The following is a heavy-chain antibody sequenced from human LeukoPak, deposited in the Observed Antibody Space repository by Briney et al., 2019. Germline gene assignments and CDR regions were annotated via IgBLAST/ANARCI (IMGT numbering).Heavy chain of an antibody. J-gene: IGHJ4*02. CDR1: IGSISSSKW. D-gene: IGHD3-3*02. CDR3: ARDRIFGNIIGL. CDR2: IYLYGTT. Sequence: SETLSLTCSVSIGSISSSKWWSWVRQSPVKGLEWIGEIYLYGTTNYNPSFTSRVTMSVDRSRNQFSLKLSSVTAAATAVYYCARDRIFGNIIGLWGQGTLVTVSS. V-gene: IGHV4-4*02.